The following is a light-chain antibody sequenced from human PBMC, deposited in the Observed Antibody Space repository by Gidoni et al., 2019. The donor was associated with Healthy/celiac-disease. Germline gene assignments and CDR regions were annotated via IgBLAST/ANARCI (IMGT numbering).Light chain of an antibody. CDR1: QSISNN. J-gene: IGKJ2*01. CDR2: GAS. V-gene: IGKV3-15*01. CDR3: QQYNNWPYT. Sequence: IVMTQSPATLSVSPGERATLPCRASQSISNNLVWYQQKPGQAPKLLIYGASTRATGIPARFSGSGSGTEFTLTISSLQSEDFAVYYCQQYNNWPYTFGQGTKLEIK.